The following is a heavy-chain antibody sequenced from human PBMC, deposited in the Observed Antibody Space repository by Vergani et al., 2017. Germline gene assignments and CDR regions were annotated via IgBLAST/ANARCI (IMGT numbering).Heavy chain of an antibody. D-gene: IGHD3-22*01. J-gene: IGHJ3*02. Sequence: EVQLVESGGGLVKPGGSLRLSCAASGFTFSSYSMNWVRQAPGKGLEWVSSISISSSYIYYADSVKGRFTISRDNAKNSLYLQMNSLRAEDTAVYYCARDGRDYYDSSGYLLRGPNAFDIWGQGTMVTVSS. V-gene: IGHV3-21*01. CDR1: GFTFSSYS. CDR2: ISISSSYI. CDR3: ARDGRDYYDSSGYLLRGPNAFDI.